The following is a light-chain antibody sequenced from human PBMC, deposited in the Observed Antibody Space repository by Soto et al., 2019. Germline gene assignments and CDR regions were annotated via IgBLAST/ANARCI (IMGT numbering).Light chain of an antibody. Sequence: QSALTQPASVSGSPGQSITISCAGTTSDVAYYALVSWYQQHPGRAPKLLIYEVHKRPSGISVRFSGSKSGATASLTLSGLLPEDEAVYFCCTYAGHVPKFGGGTKLTVL. V-gene: IGLV2-23*02. CDR2: EVH. CDR3: CTYAGHVPK. CDR1: TSDVAYYAL. J-gene: IGLJ2*01.